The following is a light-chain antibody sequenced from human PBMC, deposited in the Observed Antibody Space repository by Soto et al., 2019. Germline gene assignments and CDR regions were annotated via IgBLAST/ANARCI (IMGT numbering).Light chain of an antibody. V-gene: IGKV3-20*01. CDR2: GAS. J-gene: IGKJ2*01. Sequence: EIVLTQSPGTLSLSPGQRATLSCRASQRVSSSYLAWYQQKPGQAPRLLIYGASTRATGIPDRFSGSGSGTDFTLTVSKLEPEDFAVYFCQRYRRPPPFTFGQGTKVEI. CDR1: QRVSSSY. CDR3: QRYRRPPPFT.